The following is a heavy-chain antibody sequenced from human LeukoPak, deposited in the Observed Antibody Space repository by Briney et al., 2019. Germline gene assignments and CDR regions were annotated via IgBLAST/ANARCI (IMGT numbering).Heavy chain of an antibody. J-gene: IGHJ4*02. CDR2: ISSSSSTI. CDR3: ARDRTTVASPFDC. D-gene: IGHD4-23*01. CDR1: GFTFSSYT. V-gene: IGHV3-48*04. Sequence: QTGVSLRLSCAASGFTFSSYTMNCVRGAPGRALEWFSYISSSSSTIYYALSVKGGYPISRDHAKNSLYLQMSSLRTEDTAMYYCARDRTTVASPFDCWGKGNLVTVSS.